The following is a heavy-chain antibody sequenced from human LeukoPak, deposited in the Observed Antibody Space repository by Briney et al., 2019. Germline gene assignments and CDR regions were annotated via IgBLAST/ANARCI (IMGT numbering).Heavy chain of an antibody. CDR1: GGSISSSSYY. J-gene: IGHJ6*02. D-gene: IGHD3-16*01. CDR3: ARDDAGELYDYVPYGMDV. Sequence: SETPSLTCTVSGGSISSSSYYWGWIRQPPGKGLEWIGSIYYSGSTSYNPSLKSRVTISIDTSKNQFSLKLTSVTAADTAVYFCARDDAGELYDYVPYGMDVWGQGTTVTVSS. V-gene: IGHV4-39*07. CDR2: IYYSGST.